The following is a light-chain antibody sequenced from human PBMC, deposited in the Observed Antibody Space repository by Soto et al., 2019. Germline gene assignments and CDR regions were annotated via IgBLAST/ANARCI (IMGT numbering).Light chain of an antibody. J-gene: IGKJ1*01. CDR1: QSVSSY. CDR2: DAS. Sequence: EIVLTQSPATLSLSPGERATLSCRASQSVSSYLAWYQQKPGQAPRLLIYDASNRATGIPARFSGSRSGTDLTLTISSLETEDFAVYYCQQRSNWPRTFGQGTKVDIK. V-gene: IGKV3-11*01. CDR3: QQRSNWPRT.